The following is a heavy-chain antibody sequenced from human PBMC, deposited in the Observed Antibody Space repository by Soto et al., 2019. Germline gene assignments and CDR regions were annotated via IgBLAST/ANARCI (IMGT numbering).Heavy chain of an antibody. CDR2: ITSSGTTV. D-gene: IGHD6-13*01. J-gene: IGHJ4*02. CDR3: ARGSSNWAYYFDC. Sequence: EVHLVESGGGLVQPGGSLRLSCAASGFTFSSYSLNWVRQAPGKGLEWVSYITSSGTTVYYADSVRGRFTISRDNAKNSLYLQMNSLRDDDTAVYYCARGSSNWAYYFDCWGQVTLVPVSS. CDR1: GFTFSSYS. V-gene: IGHV3-48*02.